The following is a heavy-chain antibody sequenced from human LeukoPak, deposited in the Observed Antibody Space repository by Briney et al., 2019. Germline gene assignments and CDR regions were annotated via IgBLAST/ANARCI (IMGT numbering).Heavy chain of an antibody. J-gene: IGHJ4*02. CDR3: AKDRSSSWTFDY. V-gene: IGHV3-30*18. CDR1: GFTFSSFG. Sequence: GGSLRLSCAASGFTFSSFGMHWVRQAPGKGLEWVAVISHDGSDKHYADPVKGRFTISRDNSKNTLYPQMNSLRAEDTAVYYCAKDRSSSWTFDYWGQGTPVTVSS. D-gene: IGHD6-13*01. CDR2: ISHDGSDK.